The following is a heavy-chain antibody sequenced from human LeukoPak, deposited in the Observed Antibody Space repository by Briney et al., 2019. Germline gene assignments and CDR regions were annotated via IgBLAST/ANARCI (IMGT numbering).Heavy chain of an antibody. Sequence: GGSLRLSCTGSGFTFSSYAMSWVRQAPGKGLEWVSAISGSGGSTYYADSVKGRFTISRDNSKNTLYLQMNSLRAEDTAVYYCAKGAILRGWFGYWGQGTLVTVSS. CDR1: GFTFSSYA. D-gene: IGHD3-16*01. J-gene: IGHJ5*01. V-gene: IGHV3-23*01. CDR3: AKGAILRGWFGY. CDR2: ISGSGGST.